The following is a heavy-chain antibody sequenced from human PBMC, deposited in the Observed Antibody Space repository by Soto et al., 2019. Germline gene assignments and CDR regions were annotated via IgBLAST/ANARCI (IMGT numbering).Heavy chain of an antibody. D-gene: IGHD2-15*01. CDR1: GGSFSGCY. Sequence: TSETLSLTCAVYGGSFSGCYWSWIRQPPGKGLEWIGEINHSGSTNYNPSLKSRVTISVDTSKNQFSLKLSSVTAADTAVYYCARTPQRTTHDDYWGQGTLVTVSS. CDR2: INHSGST. CDR3: ARTPQRTTHDDY. J-gene: IGHJ4*02. V-gene: IGHV4-34*01.